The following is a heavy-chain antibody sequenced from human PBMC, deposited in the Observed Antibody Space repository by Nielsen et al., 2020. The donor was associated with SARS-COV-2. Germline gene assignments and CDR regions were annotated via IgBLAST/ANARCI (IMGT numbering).Heavy chain of an antibody. D-gene: IGHD2-15*01. Sequence: LRLSCTVSGGSISSGDYYWSWIRQPPGKGLEWIGYIYYSGSTYYNPSLKSRVTISVDTSKNQFSLKLSSVTAADTAVYYCARHAGGGGSYYLDYWGQGTLVTVSS. V-gene: IGHV4-30-4*01. CDR1: GGSISSGDYY. CDR3: ARHAGGGGSYYLDY. J-gene: IGHJ4*02. CDR2: IYYSGST.